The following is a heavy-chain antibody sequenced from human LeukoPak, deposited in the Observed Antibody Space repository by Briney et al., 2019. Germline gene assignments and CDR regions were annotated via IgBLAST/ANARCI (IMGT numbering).Heavy chain of an antibody. CDR3: AREFGHNRWYFDY. CDR1: GFTFSSYA. D-gene: IGHD5-24*01. Sequence: GRSLRLSCAASGFTFSSYAMHWVRQAPGKGLEWVTVVSADGRTQLYSDSVKGRFTVSRDNSLNTLHLQMNSLKTEDTAVYYCAREFGHNRWYFDYWGQGALVTVSS. CDR2: VSADGRTQ. V-gene: IGHV3-30*04. J-gene: IGHJ4*02.